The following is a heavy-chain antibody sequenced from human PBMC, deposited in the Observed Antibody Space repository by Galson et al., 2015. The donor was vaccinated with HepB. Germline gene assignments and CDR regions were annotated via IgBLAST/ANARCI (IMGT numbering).Heavy chain of an antibody. CDR2: IDPSVSYT. CDR3: ARQGLEGYYDSSGYWPFDY. Sequence: QSGAEVKKPGEXLRISCKGSXYSFTSYWISWVRQMPGKGLEWMGRIDPSVSYTNYSPSFQGHVTISADKSISTAYLQWSSLKASDTAMYYCARQGLEGYYDSSGYWPFDYWGQGTLVTVSS. D-gene: IGHD3-22*01. V-gene: IGHV5-10-1*01. CDR1: XYSFTSYW. J-gene: IGHJ4*02.